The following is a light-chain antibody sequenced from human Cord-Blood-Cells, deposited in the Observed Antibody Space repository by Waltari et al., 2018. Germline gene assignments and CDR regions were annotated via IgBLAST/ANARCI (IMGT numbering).Light chain of an antibody. CDR2: GNG. Sequence: QSVLTQPPSVSGAPGQRVTISCTGSSSNIGAGYDVHWYQQLPGTAPKLLTYGNGTGRSGVPARFAGSKSGTSASLAISGLQAGDEADYNCQSYDSSLRWVFGGGTKLTVL. CDR3: QSYDSSLRWV. J-gene: IGLJ2*01. V-gene: IGLV1-40*01. CDR1: SSNIGAGYD.